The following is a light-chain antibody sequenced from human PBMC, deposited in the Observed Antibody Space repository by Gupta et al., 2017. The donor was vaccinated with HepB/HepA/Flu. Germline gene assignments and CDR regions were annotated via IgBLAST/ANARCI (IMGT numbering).Light chain of an antibody. CDR2: ENK. CDR1: SSNSGNNY. CDR3: GTWDSSLSAVV. J-gene: IGLJ2*01. V-gene: IGLV1-51*02. Sequence: QSVLTQPPSVSAAPGQKVTISCSGSSSNSGNNYVSWYQHLPGTAPKLLIYENKKRPSGIPDRFSGSKSGTSATLGITGLQTGDEADYYCGTWDSSLSAVVFGGGTKLTVL.